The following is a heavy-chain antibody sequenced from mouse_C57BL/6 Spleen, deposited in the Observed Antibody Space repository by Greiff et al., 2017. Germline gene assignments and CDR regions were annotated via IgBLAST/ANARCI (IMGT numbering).Heavy chain of an antibody. CDR1: GYTFTDYN. Sequence: EVQLQQSGPELVKPGASVKMSCKASGYTFTDYNMHWVKQSHGKSLEWIGYINPNNGGTSYNQKFKGKATLTVNKSSSTAYMELRSLTSEDSAVYYCARWPYYGSSLDVWGTGTTVTVSS. V-gene: IGHV1-22*01. D-gene: IGHD1-1*01. CDR2: INPNNGGT. CDR3: ARWPYYGSSLDV. J-gene: IGHJ1*03.